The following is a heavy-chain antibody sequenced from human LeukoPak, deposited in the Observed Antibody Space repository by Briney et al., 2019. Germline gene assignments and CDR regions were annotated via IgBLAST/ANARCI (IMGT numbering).Heavy chain of an antibody. V-gene: IGHV3-74*01. J-gene: IGHJ4*02. CDR2: INSDGSTT. CDR1: GFTFSSHW. Sequence: PGGSLRLSCAASGFTFSSHWMHWVRQAPGKGLVWVSRINSDGSTTTYADSLKGRFTISRDNANNTLYLQMDSLRAEDTAVYHCARERDSGSYRDDYWGQGTLVTVFS. CDR3: ARERDSGSYRDDY. D-gene: IGHD1-26*01.